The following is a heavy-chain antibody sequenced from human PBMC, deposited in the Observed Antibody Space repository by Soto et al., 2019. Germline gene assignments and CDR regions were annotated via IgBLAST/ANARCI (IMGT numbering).Heavy chain of an antibody. Sequence: SSETLSLTCTVSGGSVSSGTFYWSWIRQPPGKGLEWIGFISYSGNINYNPSLKSRVTIAVDTSKNQFTLKLSSVTAADTAVYYCARGVTINWFDPWGQGTLVTVSS. CDR2: ISYSGNI. D-gene: IGHD3-10*01. CDR3: ARGVTINWFDP. CDR1: GGSVSSGTFY. V-gene: IGHV4-61*01. J-gene: IGHJ5*02.